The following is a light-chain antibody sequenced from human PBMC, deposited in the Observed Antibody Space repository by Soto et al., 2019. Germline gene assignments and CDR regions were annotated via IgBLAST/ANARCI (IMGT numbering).Light chain of an antibody. J-gene: IGLJ2*01. CDR3: QAWASITHVV. CDR2: QDS. V-gene: IGLV3-1*01. CDR1: KLGDKY. Sequence: SYELTQPPSVSVSPGQTASITCSGDKLGDKYACWYQQKPGQSPVLVIYQDSKRPSGIPERFSGSNSGNTATLTISGTQAMDEADYYCQAWASITHVVFGGGTQLTVL.